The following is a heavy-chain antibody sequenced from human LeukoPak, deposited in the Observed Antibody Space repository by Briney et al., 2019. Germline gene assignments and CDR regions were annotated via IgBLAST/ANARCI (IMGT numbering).Heavy chain of an antibody. Sequence: VASVKVCCKASGYTFTNYGISWVRQAPGQGLQWMGWISAKNGNTKYAEKFQGRGTMTTDTSTNTAYMELRSLRSDDTAVYYCARDRQDYYDSSGYFDNWGQGTLVTVSS. CDR1: GYTFTNYG. D-gene: IGHD3-22*01. V-gene: IGHV1-18*01. J-gene: IGHJ4*02. CDR2: ISAKNGNT. CDR3: ARDRQDYYDSSGYFDN.